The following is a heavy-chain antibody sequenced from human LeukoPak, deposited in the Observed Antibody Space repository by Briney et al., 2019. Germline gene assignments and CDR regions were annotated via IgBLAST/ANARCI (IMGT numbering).Heavy chain of an antibody. CDR2: ISTYNGNT. J-gene: IGHJ4*02. D-gene: IGHD2-15*01. CDR3: ARDLFVVASDY. V-gene: IGHV1-18*03. Sequence: ASVKVSCKASGYTFTSYGISWVRQAPGQGLEWMGWISTYNGNTHYAQKLQGRVTMTTDTSTSTAYMELRSLRSDDMAVYYCARDLFVVASDYWGQGTLVTVSS. CDR1: GYTFTSYG.